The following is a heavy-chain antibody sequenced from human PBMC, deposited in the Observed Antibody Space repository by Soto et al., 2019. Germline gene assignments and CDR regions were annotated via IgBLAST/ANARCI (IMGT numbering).Heavy chain of an antibody. CDR2: VSGSGGTT. Sequence: EVQLLDSGGGLVQPGGSLRLSCAASGFTFSSSGMSWVRQAPGKGLEWVSAVSGSGGTTYYADPVRGRFTISRDNSKNTLYLQMNSLRAEDTAIYFCARCTVDTIVTSGWCHYLDPWGQGTLVTVSS. D-gene: IGHD6-19*01. J-gene: IGHJ5*02. CDR1: GFTFSSSG. CDR3: ARCTVDTIVTSGWCHYLDP. V-gene: IGHV3-23*01.